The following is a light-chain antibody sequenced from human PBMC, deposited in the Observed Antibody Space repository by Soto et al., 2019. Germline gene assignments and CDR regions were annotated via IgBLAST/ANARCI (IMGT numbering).Light chain of an antibody. V-gene: IGKV1-27*01. Sequence: DIQMTQSPSSLSASVGDRVTITCRASQGISNYLAWYQQKPGEVPKLLIYAASTLQSGVPSRFSGSGSGTDFTLTISSLQPEDVATYYCQKYNSALSITFGQGTRLE. CDR1: QGISNY. J-gene: IGKJ5*01. CDR2: AAS. CDR3: QKYNSALSIT.